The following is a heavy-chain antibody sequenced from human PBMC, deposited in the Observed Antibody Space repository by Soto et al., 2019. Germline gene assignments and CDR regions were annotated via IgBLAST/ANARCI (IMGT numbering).Heavy chain of an antibody. J-gene: IGHJ4*02. D-gene: IGHD1-1*01. V-gene: IGHV1-18*01. CDR2: IRVNNGDT. CDR3: ARGLGFTDFDVND. CDR1: GYTFTNSG. Sequence: ASVKVSCKASGYTFTNSGFSWVRQAPAQGLEWVGWIRVNNGDTHYAQKLQGRVTMTTDTSTSTAFMELRSLRSADPAVYYCARGLGFTDFDVNDWGQGILVTVAS.